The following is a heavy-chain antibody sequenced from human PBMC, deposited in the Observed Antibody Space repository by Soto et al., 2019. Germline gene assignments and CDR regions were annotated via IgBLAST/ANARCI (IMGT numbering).Heavy chain of an antibody. CDR3: ARTYYYGSGSYEGYDY. Sequence: GGSLRLSCAASGFTFSSYWMSWVRQAPGKGLEWVANIKQDGSEKDYVDSVKGRFTISRDNAKNSLYLQMNSLRAEDTAVYYCARTYYYGSGSYEGYDYWGQGTLVTVSS. CDR2: IKQDGSEK. J-gene: IGHJ4*02. CDR1: GFTFSSYW. V-gene: IGHV3-7*01. D-gene: IGHD3-10*01.